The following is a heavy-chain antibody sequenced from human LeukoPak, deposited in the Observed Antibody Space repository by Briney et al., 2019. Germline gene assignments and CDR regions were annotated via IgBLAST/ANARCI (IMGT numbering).Heavy chain of an antibody. CDR1: GYTFTSYG. J-gene: IGHJ5*02. V-gene: IGHV1-18*01. Sequence: ASVKVSCKASGYTFTSYGISWVRQAPGQGLEWMGWISAYNGNTNCAQKLQGRVTMTTDTSTSTAYMELRSLRSDDTAVYYCARVQGYCSGGSCYSANPCNWFDPWGQGTLVTVSS. CDR3: ARVQGYCSGGSCYSANPCNWFDP. D-gene: IGHD2-15*01. CDR2: ISAYNGNT.